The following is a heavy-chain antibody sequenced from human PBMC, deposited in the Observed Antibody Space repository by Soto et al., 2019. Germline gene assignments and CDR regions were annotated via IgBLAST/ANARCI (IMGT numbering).Heavy chain of an antibody. CDR3: AGHMITFGGVVD. CDR1: GGTFSSYT. Sequence: QVQLVQSGAEVKKPGSSVKVSCKASGGTFSSYTISWVRQAPGQGLEWMGRIIPILGIANYAQKFQGRVTITADKATSTAYMELSSLRSEDTAVYYCAGHMITFGGVVDWGQGTLVTVSS. J-gene: IGHJ4*02. V-gene: IGHV1-69*02. CDR2: IIPILGIA. D-gene: IGHD3-16*02.